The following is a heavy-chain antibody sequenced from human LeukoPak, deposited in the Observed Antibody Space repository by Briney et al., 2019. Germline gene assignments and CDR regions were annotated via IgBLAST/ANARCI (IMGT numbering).Heavy chain of an antibody. D-gene: IGHD2-15*01. V-gene: IGHV4-34*01. CDR3: ARAARGEGCSVGSCYSPVGMDV. J-gene: IGHJ6*04. CDR1: GGSFSGYY. CDR2: INHSGST. Sequence: PSETLSLTCAVYGGSFSGYYWSWIRQPPGKGLEWIGEINHSGSTNYNPSLKSRVTISVYTSKNQFSLKLSSVTAADTAVYYCARAARGEGCSVGSCYSPVGMDVWGKGTTVTVSS.